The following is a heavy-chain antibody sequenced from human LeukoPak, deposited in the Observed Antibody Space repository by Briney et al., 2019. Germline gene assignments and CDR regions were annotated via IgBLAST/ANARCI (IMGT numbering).Heavy chain of an antibody. D-gene: IGHD6-13*01. CDR1: GLDFDDYG. J-gene: IGHJ4*02. CDR3: ARDLSSSWYSLAY. V-gene: IGHV3-20*04. Sequence: PGGSLRLSCAVSGLDFDDYGMSWVRQAPGKGLEWVSGINWDGEATEYGESVKGRVTISRDNAKNALYFQMNSLRAEDTALYYCARDLSSSWYSLAYWGRGTLVTVSS. CDR2: INWDGEAT.